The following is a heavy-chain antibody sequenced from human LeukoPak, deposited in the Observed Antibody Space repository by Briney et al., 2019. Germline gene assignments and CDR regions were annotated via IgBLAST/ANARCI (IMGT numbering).Heavy chain of an antibody. CDR1: GFTFSSYG. CDR2: ISYDGSNK. CDR3: AKDQTGIAVAYYFDY. Sequence: PGGSLRLSCAASGFTFSSYGMHWVRQAPGKGLEWVAVISYDGSNKYYADSVKGRFTISRDNSKNTLYLQMNSLRAEDTAAYYCAKDQTGIAVAYYFDYWGQGTLVTVSS. V-gene: IGHV3-30*18. D-gene: IGHD6-19*01. J-gene: IGHJ4*02.